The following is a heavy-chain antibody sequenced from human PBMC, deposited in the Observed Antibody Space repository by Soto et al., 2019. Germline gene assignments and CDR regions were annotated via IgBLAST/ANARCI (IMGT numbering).Heavy chain of an antibody. CDR3: ARRGAVTGRQY. D-gene: IGHD6-19*01. Sequence: EVQLVESGGGSVQPGGSLRLSCEASGFTFSSYWMHWVRQSPGKGLVWVSRISSDGSSTSYGDSVKGRFTVSRDNAKNTLYLQMSSLRAEDTAIYYCARRGAVTGRQYGVQGTLVSVSS. CDR1: GFTFSSYW. CDR2: ISSDGSST. J-gene: IGHJ4*02. V-gene: IGHV3-74*02.